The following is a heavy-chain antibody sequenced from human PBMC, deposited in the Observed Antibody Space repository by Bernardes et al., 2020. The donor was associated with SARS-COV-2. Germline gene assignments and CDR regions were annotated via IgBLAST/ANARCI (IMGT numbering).Heavy chain of an antibody. D-gene: IGHD2-21*02. J-gene: IGHJ4*02. CDR3: ARDLGDCGGDCGILNY. CDR2: ISYDGVKR. CDR1: GFTFSTFG. Sequence: GGSLRLSCAASGFTFSTFGMHWVRQTPGKGLEWVASISYDGVKRYYVDSVRGRFTVYRDTSNNTLHLQMNSLRAEDTAVYFCARDLGDCGGDCGILNYWGQGTLVTVSS. V-gene: IGHV3-33*05.